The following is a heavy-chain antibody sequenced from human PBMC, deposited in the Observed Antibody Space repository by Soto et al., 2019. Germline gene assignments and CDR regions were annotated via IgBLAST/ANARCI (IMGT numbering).Heavy chain of an antibody. CDR2: ISSNGGST. V-gene: IGHV3-64D*06. J-gene: IGHJ5*02. D-gene: IGHD6-6*01. CDR1: GFTLSSYA. CDR3: VKDRRGSSYWFDP. Sequence: GGSLRLSCSASGFTLSSYAMHWVRQAPGKGLEYVSAISSNGGSTYYADSVKGRFTISRDNSKNTLYLQMSSLRAEDTAVYYCVKDRRGSSYWFDPWGQGTLVTVSS.